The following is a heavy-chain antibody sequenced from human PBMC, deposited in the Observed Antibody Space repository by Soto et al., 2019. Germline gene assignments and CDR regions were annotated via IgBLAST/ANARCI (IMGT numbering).Heavy chain of an antibody. CDR1: GFTFNLAW. CDR3: KTDALTRQSTDH. D-gene: IGHD3-9*01. CDR2: IKSKIDGETI. Sequence: GGSLRLSCAASGFTFNLAWLNWVRQAPGKGPEWVGLIKSKIDGETIDYAAPVKGRFTISRDDSKNTLYLQMNSLKTEDTAVYYCKTDALTRQSTDHWGQGTLVTVTS. J-gene: IGHJ4*02. V-gene: IGHV3-15*07.